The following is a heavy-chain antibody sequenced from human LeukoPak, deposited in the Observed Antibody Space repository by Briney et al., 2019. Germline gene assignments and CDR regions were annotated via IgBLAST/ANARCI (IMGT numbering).Heavy chain of an antibody. D-gene: IGHD4-17*01. J-gene: IGHJ4*02. CDR3: ARDHPEDGDYEFGCLDY. CDR2: FDPKDGET. Sequence: ASVKVSCKVSGYTLTELSMHWVRQAPGKGLEWMGGFDPKDGETIYAQTFQGRVTMTEDTSTDTAYMELSSLRSEDTAVYYWARDHPEDGDYEFGCLDYWGQGTLVTVSS. V-gene: IGHV1-24*01. CDR1: GYTLTELS.